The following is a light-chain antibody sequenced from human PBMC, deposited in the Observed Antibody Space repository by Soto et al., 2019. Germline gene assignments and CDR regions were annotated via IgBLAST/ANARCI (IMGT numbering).Light chain of an antibody. CDR1: QTISSW. CDR3: QKYNSYTYT. V-gene: IGKV1-5*03. Sequence: DIQMTQSPSTLSGSVGDRVTITCRASQTISSWLAWYQQKPGKAPKLLIYKASSLESGVPSRFSGRGSGTEFTLTISSLQPDDFATYYCQKYNSYTYTFGQGTKVDIK. J-gene: IGKJ2*01. CDR2: KAS.